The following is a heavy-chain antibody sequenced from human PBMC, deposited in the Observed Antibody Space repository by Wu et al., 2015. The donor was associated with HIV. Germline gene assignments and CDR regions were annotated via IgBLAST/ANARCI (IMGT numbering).Heavy chain of an antibody. CDR3: ARITPRGYYFDY. CDR1: GYTLSKSS. Sequence: QVQLVQSGAEVKKPGASVKVSCKVSGYTLSKSSIHWVRQTPGKGLEWMGGFDPEDGKTIYAQRFQGRVTMTEDHSTDTAYMELSSLRSEDTAVYYCARITPRGYYFDYWGQGTLVTVSS. J-gene: IGHJ4*02. V-gene: IGHV1-24*01. D-gene: IGHD3-10*01. CDR2: FDPEDGKT.